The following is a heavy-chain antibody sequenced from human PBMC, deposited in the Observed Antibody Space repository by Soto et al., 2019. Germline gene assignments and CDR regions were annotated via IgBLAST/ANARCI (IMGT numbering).Heavy chain of an antibody. CDR3: ARGDSSGWYFDY. Sequence: SETLSLTCAVYGGSFSGYYWSWIRQPPGKGLEWIGEINHSGSTNYNPSLKSRVTISVDTSKNQFSLKLSSVTAADTAVYYCARGDSSGWYFDYWGQGTLVTVS. D-gene: IGHD6-19*01. J-gene: IGHJ4*02. CDR2: INHSGST. V-gene: IGHV4-34*01. CDR1: GGSFSGYY.